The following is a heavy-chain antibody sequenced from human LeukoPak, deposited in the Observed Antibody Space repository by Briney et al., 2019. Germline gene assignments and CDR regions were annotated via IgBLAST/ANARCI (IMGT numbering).Heavy chain of an antibody. J-gene: IGHJ4*02. Sequence: SETLSLTCTASGGSISSSGYYWGWIRQPPGKGLEWIASINYSGTTYYNPSLKGRVTISEDRSKNQFSLKLSSVTAADTAVYYCARLRDGRWLLEYWGQGTLVTVSS. CDR2: INYSGTT. CDR3: ARLRDGRWLLEY. D-gene: IGHD5-24*01. CDR1: GGSISSSGYY. V-gene: IGHV4-39*01.